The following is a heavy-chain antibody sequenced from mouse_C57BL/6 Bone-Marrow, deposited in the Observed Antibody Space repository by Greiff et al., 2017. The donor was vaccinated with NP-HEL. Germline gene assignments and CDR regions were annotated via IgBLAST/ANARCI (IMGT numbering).Heavy chain of an antibody. CDR3: ARGGWDWYFDV. V-gene: IGHV3-6*01. CDR1: GYSITSGYY. CDR2: ISYDGSN. Sequence: VQLQQSGPGLVKPSQSLSLTCSVTGYSITSGYYWNWIRQFPGNKLEWMGYISYDGSNNYNPSLKNRISITRDTSKNQFFLKLNSVTTEDTATNFCARGGWDWYFDVGGTGTTVTGSS. D-gene: IGHD3-3*01. J-gene: IGHJ1*03.